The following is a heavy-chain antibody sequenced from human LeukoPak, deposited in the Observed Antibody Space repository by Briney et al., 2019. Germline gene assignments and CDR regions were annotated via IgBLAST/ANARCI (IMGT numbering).Heavy chain of an antibody. D-gene: IGHD5-12*01. V-gene: IGHV3-23*01. J-gene: IGHJ4*02. CDR1: GFSFSNYA. CDR2: IIASSGAT. Sequence: GGSLRLSCAASGFSFSNYAMSWVRQAPGKGLEWVSLIIASSGATFYADSVKGRFTISRDNSKNTLYMQMNSLRAEDTALYYCAEGGYDYVEMGYFDYWGQGTLVTVSS. CDR3: AEGGYDYVEMGYFDY.